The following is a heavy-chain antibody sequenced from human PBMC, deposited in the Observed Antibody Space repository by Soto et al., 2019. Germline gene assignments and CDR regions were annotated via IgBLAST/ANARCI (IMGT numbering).Heavy chain of an antibody. D-gene: IGHD3-3*01. V-gene: IGHV1-69*01. CDR2: IIPIFGTA. CDR1: GGTFSSYA. Sequence: QVQLVQSGAEVKKPGSSVKVSCKASGGTFSSYAISWVRQAPGQGLEWMGGIIPIFGTANYAQKFQGRVTITADESTSTAYMELSSLRSEDTAMYYCARDITIFGVVIIGYYYGMDVWGQGTTVTVSS. J-gene: IGHJ6*02. CDR3: ARDITIFGVVIIGYYYGMDV.